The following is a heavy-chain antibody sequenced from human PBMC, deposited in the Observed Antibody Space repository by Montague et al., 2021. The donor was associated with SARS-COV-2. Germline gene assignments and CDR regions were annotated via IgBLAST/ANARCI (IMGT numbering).Heavy chain of an antibody. CDR2: IRHSRST. J-gene: IGHJ6*02. V-gene: IGHV4-34*01. D-gene: IGHD2-2*01. CDR1: GGSFSGYY. Sequence: SETLSLTCAVYGGSFSGYYWSWIRQPPGKGLEWIGEIRHSRSTNYNPALKSRITISIDTSKNQFSLKLSSVTAADTAVYYCARAAYRRLGVAYYYGLDIWGQGTMVTVSS. CDR3: ARAAYRRLGVAYYYGLDI.